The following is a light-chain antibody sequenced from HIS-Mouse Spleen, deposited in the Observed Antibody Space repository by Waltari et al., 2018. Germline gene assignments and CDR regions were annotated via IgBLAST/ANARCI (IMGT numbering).Light chain of an antibody. J-gene: IGKJ2*01. CDR2: GAS. CDR1: QRVSSSY. CDR3: QQYGSSPT. V-gene: IGKV3-20*01. Sequence: EIVLTQSPGTRSLSPGDRATLSCRASQRVSSSYLAWYQQKPGQAPRLPIYGASSRATGIPDRFSGSGSGTDFTLTISRLEPEDFAVYYCQQYGSSPTFGQGTKLEIK.